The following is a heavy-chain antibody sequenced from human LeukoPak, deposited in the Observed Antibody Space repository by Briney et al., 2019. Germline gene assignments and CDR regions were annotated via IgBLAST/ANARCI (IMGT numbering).Heavy chain of an antibody. CDR1: GFPFSNYA. CDR3: ARPGVTTVTRNWYFDL. D-gene: IGHD4-17*01. V-gene: IGHV3-23*01. Sequence: GGSLRLSCAVSGFPFSNYAMSWVRQTPGKGLEWVSVIDGSGGSTYYADSVKGRFTISRDNSKNMLYLQMNSLRAEDTAVYYCARPGVTTVTRNWYFDLWGRGTLVTVSS. J-gene: IGHJ2*01. CDR2: IDGSGGST.